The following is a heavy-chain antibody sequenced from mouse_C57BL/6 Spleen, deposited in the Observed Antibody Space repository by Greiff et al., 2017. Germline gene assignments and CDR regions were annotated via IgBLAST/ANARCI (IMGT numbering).Heavy chain of an antibody. J-gene: IGHJ2*01. CDR3: ARWGTAQADYFDY. V-gene: IGHV1-63*01. D-gene: IGHD3-2*02. CDR2: IYPGGGYT. Sequence: VKLQESGAELVRPGTSVKMSCKASGYTFTNYWIGWAKQRPGHGLEWIGDIYPGGGYTNYNEKFKGKATLTADKSSSTAYMQFSSLTSEDSAIYYCARWGTAQADYFDYWGQGTTLTVSS. CDR1: GYTFTNYW.